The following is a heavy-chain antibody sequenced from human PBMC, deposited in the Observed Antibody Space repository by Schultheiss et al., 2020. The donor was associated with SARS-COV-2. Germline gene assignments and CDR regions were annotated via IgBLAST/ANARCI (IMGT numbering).Heavy chain of an antibody. CDR2: ISAYNGNT. CDR1: GYTFTSYG. Sequence: GGSLRLSCKASGYTFTSYGISWVRQAPGQGLEWMGWISAYNGNTNYAQKLQGRVTMTRDTSISTAYMELSRLRSDDTAVYYCARPLRYFDWLFNTGAEYFQHWGQGTLVTVSS. J-gene: IGHJ1*01. D-gene: IGHD3-9*01. V-gene: IGHV1-18*04. CDR3: ARPLRYFDWLFNTGAEYFQH.